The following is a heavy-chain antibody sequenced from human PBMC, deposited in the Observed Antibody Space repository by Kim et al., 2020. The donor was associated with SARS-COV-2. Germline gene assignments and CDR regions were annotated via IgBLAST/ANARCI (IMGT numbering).Heavy chain of an antibody. CDR1: GFSLSTSGMC. Sequence: SGPTLVNPTQTLTLTCTFSGFSLSTSGMCVSWIRQPSGKALEWLALIDWDDDKYYSTSLKTRLTISKDTSKNQVVLTMTNMDPVDTATYYCARIQRGPYGSGSYYYYYGMDVWGQGTTVTVSS. D-gene: IGHD3-10*01. CDR3: ARIQRGPYGSGSYYYYYGMDV. CDR2: IDWDDDK. J-gene: IGHJ6*02. V-gene: IGHV2-70*01.